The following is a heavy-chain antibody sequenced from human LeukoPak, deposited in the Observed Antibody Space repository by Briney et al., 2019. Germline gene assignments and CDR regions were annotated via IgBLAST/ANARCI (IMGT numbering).Heavy chain of an antibody. V-gene: IGHV3-30-3*01. CDR3: ARHFTTGSIDH. Sequence: QPGRSLRLSCAASGFILSSYDMHWVCQPPGKGLEWLAVISRDGSIKYHADSVRGRFTISRDNSHNTLYLQMNSLRAEDTAVYYCARHFTTGSIDHWGQGNLVTVSS. CDR1: GFILSSYD. CDR2: ISRDGSIK. D-gene: IGHD3-9*01. J-gene: IGHJ4*02.